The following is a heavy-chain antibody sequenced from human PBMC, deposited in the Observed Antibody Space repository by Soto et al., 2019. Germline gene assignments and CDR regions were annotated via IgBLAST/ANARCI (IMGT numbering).Heavy chain of an antibody. CDR2: IYYSGST. CDR1: GGSISSYY. CDR3: ARVSYCSGGGCYRTGDYYYMDV. Sequence: SLTCTVSGGSISSYYWSWIRQPPGKGLEWIGYIYYSGSTNYNPPLKSRVTISVDTSKNQFSLKLSSVTAADTAVYYCARVSYCSGGGCYRTGDYYYMDVWGKGTTVTVSS. V-gene: IGHV4-59*01. D-gene: IGHD2-15*01. J-gene: IGHJ6*03.